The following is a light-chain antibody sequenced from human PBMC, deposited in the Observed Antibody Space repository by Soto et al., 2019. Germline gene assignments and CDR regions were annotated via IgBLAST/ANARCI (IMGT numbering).Light chain of an antibody. V-gene: IGLV2-11*01. CDR2: DVN. J-gene: IGLJ3*02. CDR1: SSDVGGYNY. CDR3: GSYRDSCTWV. Sequence: QSVLTQPRSVSGSPGQSVTISCTGTSSDVGGYNYVSWYQQHPGKAPKLMIYDVNKRPSGVPDRFSGSKSGNTASLTISGLQAEDEADYYCGSYRDSCTWVFGGGTQLTVL.